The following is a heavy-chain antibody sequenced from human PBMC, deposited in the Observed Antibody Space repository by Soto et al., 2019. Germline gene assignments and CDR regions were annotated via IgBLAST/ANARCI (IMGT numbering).Heavy chain of an antibody. Sequence: GSLRLSCAASGFAFTGHPMSWVRQAPEKGLEWVAGISDGGDLTYNADSVKGRFTISRDNSRNTLYLQMNSLRAEDTAVYYCARRVIGSSRAFDIWGQGTMVTV. CDR2: ISDGGDLT. V-gene: IGHV3-23*01. CDR1: GFAFTGHP. J-gene: IGHJ3*02. CDR3: ARRVIGSSRAFDI. D-gene: IGHD3-10*01.